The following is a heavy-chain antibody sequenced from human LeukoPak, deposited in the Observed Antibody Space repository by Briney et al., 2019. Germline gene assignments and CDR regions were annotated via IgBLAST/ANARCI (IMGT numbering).Heavy chain of an antibody. CDR1: GGSISSYY. J-gene: IGHJ4*02. V-gene: IGHV4-59*01. CDR3: ARADVLRYFDWLDSGYYFDY. Sequence: PSETLSLTRTVSGGSISSYYWSWIRQPPGKGLEWIGYIYYSGSTNYNPSLKSRVTISVVTSKNQFSLKLSSVTAADTAVYYCARADVLRYFDWLDSGYYFDYWGQGTLVTVSS. CDR2: IYYSGST. D-gene: IGHD3-9*01.